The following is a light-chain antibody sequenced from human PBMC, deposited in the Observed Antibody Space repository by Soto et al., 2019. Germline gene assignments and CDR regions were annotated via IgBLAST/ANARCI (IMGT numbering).Light chain of an antibody. J-gene: IGLJ2*01. CDR1: FSDIGGYNY. CDR2: DVS. Sequence: QSALTQPASVSGSPGQSITISCSGTFSDIGGYNYVSWYQQHPGEAPKLMIFDVSYRPSGVSSRFSGSKSGNTASLTISGLQAEDEADYFCRSYISRSTLEVFGGGTKLTVL. V-gene: IGLV2-14*03. CDR3: RSYISRSTLEV.